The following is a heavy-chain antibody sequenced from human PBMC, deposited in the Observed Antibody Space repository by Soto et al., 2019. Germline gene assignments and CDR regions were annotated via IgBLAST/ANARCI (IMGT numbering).Heavy chain of an antibody. D-gene: IGHD2-8*01. V-gene: IGHV4-30-4*08. CDR2: ISYGGYK. CDR1: GDSISGGDVY. Sequence: QVQLQESGPGLVKPSQTLSLSCTVSGDSISGGDVYWSWIRQSPGKALEWIAHISYGGYKFYNPSLKSRVTMSVDTSRNRVSLKLSSVTVADTAVYYCATVNGSFLSFFDNWGQGTLVAVSS. J-gene: IGHJ4*02. CDR3: ATVNGSFLSFFDN.